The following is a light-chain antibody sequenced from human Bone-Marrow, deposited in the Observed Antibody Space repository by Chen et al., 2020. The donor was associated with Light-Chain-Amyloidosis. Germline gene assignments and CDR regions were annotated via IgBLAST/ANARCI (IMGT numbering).Light chain of an antibody. CDR1: QSISSW. Sequence: DIQMTQSPSTLSSSVGDRGTITCRARQSISSWLAWYQQKPGEAPKLLIYKASSLESGIPSRFSGSGSGTEFTLTISSLQPDDFATYYCQQYNSYSWTFGQGNKVEIK. V-gene: IGKV1-5*03. CDR3: QQYNSYSWT. J-gene: IGKJ1*01. CDR2: KAS.